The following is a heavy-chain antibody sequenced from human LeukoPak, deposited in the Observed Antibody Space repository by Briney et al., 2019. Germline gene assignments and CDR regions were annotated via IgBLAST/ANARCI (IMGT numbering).Heavy chain of an antibody. CDR3: ARSPSGVTIFGVVIPHFDY. V-gene: IGHV4-59*01. J-gene: IGHJ4*02. Sequence: SETLSLTCTVSGGSISSYYWSRIRQPPGKGLEWIGYIYYSGSTNYNPSLKSRVTISVDTSKNQFSLKLSSVTAADTAVYYCARSPSGVTIFGVVIPHFDYWGQGTLVTVSS. D-gene: IGHD3-3*01. CDR1: GGSISSYY. CDR2: IYYSGST.